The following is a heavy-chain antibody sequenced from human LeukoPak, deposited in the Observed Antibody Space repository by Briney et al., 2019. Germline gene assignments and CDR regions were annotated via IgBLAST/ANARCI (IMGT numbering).Heavy chain of an antibody. CDR3: ARGIAAAGYYFDY. V-gene: IGHV3-11*04. D-gene: IGHD6-13*01. J-gene: IGHJ4*02. CDR1: GFTFSDYY. CDR2: ISSSSSTI. Sequence: PGGSLRLSCAASGFTFSDYYMSWIRQAPGKGLEWVSYISSSSSTIYYADSVKGRFTISRDNAKNSLYLQMNSLRDEDTAVYYCARGIAAAGYYFDYWGQGTLVTVSS.